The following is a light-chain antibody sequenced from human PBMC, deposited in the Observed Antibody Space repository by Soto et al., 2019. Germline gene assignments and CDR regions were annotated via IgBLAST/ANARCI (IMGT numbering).Light chain of an antibody. CDR3: QQYGSSPPYT. CDR1: QSVSSTY. CDR2: GAS. J-gene: IGKJ2*01. Sequence: ELVLTQSPGTLSLSPGERATLSCRASQSVSSTYLAWYQQKPGQAPRLLLYGASSMATGIPDRFSGSGSGTDFTLTISRLEPEDFAVYYCQQYGSSPPYTFGQGTKLEIK. V-gene: IGKV3-20*01.